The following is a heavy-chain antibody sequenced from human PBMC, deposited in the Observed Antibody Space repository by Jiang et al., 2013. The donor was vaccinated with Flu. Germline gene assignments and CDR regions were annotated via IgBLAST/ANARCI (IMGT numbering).Heavy chain of an antibody. D-gene: IGHD4-23*01. J-gene: IGHJ4*02. CDR1: GGSISSGSYS. CDR3: ARTATVVILFDS. Sequence: GPGLVKPSRTLSLTCTVSGGSISSGSYSWSWIRQPAGKGLEWIGRIYNSGSTSYNPSLKSRVTISVDTTKNQFSLKLSSVTAAGTAVYYCARTATVVILFDSWGQGTLVTVSS. CDR2: IYNSGST. V-gene: IGHV4-61*02.